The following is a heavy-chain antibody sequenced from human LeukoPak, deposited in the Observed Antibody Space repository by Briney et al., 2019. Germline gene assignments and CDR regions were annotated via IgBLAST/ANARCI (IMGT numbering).Heavy chain of an antibody. J-gene: IGHJ4*02. CDR1: GFTFSSYG. D-gene: IGHD6-19*01. CDR2: IWYDGSNK. Sequence: PGRSLRLSCAASGFTFSSYGMHWVRQAPGKGLEWVAVIWYDGSNKYYADSVKGRFTISRDNSKNTLYLQMNSLRAEDTAVYYCAREGYSSGWSGGYYFDYWGQGTLVTVSS. V-gene: IGHV3-33*08. CDR3: AREGYSSGWSGGYYFDY.